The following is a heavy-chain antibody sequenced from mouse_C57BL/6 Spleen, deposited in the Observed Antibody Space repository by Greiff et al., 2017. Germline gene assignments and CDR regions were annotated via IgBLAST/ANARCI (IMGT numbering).Heavy chain of an antibody. Sequence: EVKVVESGAELVRPGASVKLSCTASGFNIKDYYMHWVKQRPEPGLEWIGRIDPEDGDTEYAPKFQGKATMTADTSSNTAYLQLSSLTSEDTAVYYCTTYYYGSSSAWFAYWGQGTLVTVSA. CDR3: TTYYYGSSSAWFAY. V-gene: IGHV14-1*01. D-gene: IGHD1-1*01. CDR1: GFNIKDYY. CDR2: IDPEDGDT. J-gene: IGHJ3*01.